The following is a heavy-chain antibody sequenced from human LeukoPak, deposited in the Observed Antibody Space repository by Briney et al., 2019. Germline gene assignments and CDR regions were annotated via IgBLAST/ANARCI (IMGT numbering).Heavy chain of an antibody. D-gene: IGHD3-3*01. CDR2: IYYSGST. CDR3: ARSPARETIFGVVITEIFDY. J-gene: IGHJ4*02. Sequence: PSETLSLTCAVYGGSFSGYYWSWIRQPPGKGLEWIGYIYYSGSTNYNPSLKSRVTISVDTSKNQFSLKLSSVTAADTAVYYCARSPARETIFGVVITEIFDYWGQGTLVTVSS. V-gene: IGHV4-59*01. CDR1: GGSFSGYY.